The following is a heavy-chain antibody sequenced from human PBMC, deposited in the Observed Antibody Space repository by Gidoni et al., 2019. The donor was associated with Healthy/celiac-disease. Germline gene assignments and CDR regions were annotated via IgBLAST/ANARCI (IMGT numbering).Heavy chain of an antibody. D-gene: IGHD6-19*01. V-gene: IGHV4-59*01. CDR2: IYYSGST. CDR1: GGSISSYY. Sequence: QVQLQESGPGLVKPSETLSLTCTVSGGSISSYYWSWIRQPPGKGLEWIGYIYYSGSTNYNPSLKSRVTISVDTSKNQFSLKLSSVTAADTAVYYCARSVAGDIYNWFDPWGQGTLVTVSS. J-gene: IGHJ5*02. CDR3: ARSVAGDIYNWFDP.